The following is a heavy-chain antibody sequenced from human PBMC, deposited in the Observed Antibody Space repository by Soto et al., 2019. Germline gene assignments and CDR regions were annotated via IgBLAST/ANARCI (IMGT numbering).Heavy chain of an antibody. CDR1: GGSFSGYY. Sequence: QVQLQQWGAGLLKPSETLSLTCGVYGGSFSGYYWSWIRQPPGKGLEWIGEINHSGSTNYNPSLKSRVTISVDTSKNQFSLTLRSVTAADTSVYYCARGHNSSPHGGAFDIWGQGTTVAVSS. D-gene: IGHD3-22*01. CDR2: INHSGST. J-gene: IGHJ3*02. CDR3: ARGHNSSPHGGAFDI. V-gene: IGHV4-34*02.